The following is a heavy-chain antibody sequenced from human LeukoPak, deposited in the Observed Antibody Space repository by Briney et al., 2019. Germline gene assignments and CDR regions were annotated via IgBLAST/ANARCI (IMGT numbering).Heavy chain of an antibody. CDR1: GFTFTDHY. V-gene: IGHV1-2*02. J-gene: IGHJ4*02. CDR2: INGKRGDT. D-gene: IGHD7-27*01. Sequence: ASVTVSCKASGFTFTDHYMHWVRQAPGQGLEWMGWINGKRGDTNYAQNFQDRVTMTRDTSTSTVYMELSRLTVDDTAVYYCARDHDWGVDYWGQGTLVTVSS. CDR3: ARDHDWGVDY.